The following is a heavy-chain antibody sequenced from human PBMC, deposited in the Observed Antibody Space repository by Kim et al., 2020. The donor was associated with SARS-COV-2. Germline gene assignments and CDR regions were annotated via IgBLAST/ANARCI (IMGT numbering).Heavy chain of an antibody. Sequence: GGSLRLSCAASGFTFSNAWMSWVRQAPGKGLEWVGRIKSKTDGGTTDYAAPVKGRFTISRDDSKNTLYLQMNSLKTEDTAVYYCTTDPGGRYHDILTGYYLLDYWGQGTLVTVSS. CDR1: GFTFSNAW. J-gene: IGHJ4*02. V-gene: IGHV3-15*01. CDR3: TTDPGGRYHDILTGYYLLDY. D-gene: IGHD3-9*01. CDR2: IKSKTDGGTT.